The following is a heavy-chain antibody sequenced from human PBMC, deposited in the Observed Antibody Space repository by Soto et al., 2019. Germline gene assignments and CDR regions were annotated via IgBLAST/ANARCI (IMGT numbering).Heavy chain of an antibody. J-gene: IGHJ6*02. CDR1: GYTFTSYG. Sequence: ASGKVSWKASGYTFTSYGISWVRQAPGQGLEWMGWISAYNGNTNYAQKLQGRVTMTTDTSTSTAYMELRSLRSDDTAVYYCATDPITIFGVVHSYYYYYGMDVWGQGTTVTVSS. V-gene: IGHV1-18*01. CDR3: ATDPITIFGVVHSYYYYYGMDV. CDR2: ISAYNGNT. D-gene: IGHD3-3*01.